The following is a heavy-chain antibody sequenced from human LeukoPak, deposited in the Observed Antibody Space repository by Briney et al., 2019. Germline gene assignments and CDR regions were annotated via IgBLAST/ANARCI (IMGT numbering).Heavy chain of an antibody. CDR1: GFTFSSYT. CDR3: ARDPADIEVVPAALYFDY. CDR2: ISSGSRSI. J-gene: IGHJ4*02. Sequence: GGSLRLSCAASGFTFSSYTMNWVRQAPGKGLEWVSSISSGSRSIFYADSVKGRFTISRDNAKSSLYLQMNSLRAEDTAVYYCARDPADIEVVPAALYFDYWGQGTLVTVSS. V-gene: IGHV3-21*01. D-gene: IGHD2-2*01.